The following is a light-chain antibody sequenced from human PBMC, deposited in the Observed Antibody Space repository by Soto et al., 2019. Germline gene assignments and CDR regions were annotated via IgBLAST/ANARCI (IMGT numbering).Light chain of an antibody. Sequence: EIVLTQSPATLSLSPGERATLSCRASQSVSSYLAWYQQKPGQAPRLLIYDASNRATGIPPRFSGSGSGTDITLTISSLEPEDSAVYYCQQRHMWPITFGQGTRLEIK. CDR3: QQRHMWPIT. J-gene: IGKJ5*01. V-gene: IGKV3-11*01. CDR1: QSVSSY. CDR2: DAS.